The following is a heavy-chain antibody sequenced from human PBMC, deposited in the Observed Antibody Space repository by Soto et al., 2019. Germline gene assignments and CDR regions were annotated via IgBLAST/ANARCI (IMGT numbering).Heavy chain of an antibody. Sequence: EVQLLESGGGLVQPGGSLRLSCAASGFTFSGYAMSWVRQAPGKGLEWVSGISGSGGSTYYADSVKGRFTISRDKSTNTLYLQMNSLRAEDTAVYYCAKDRSSSSDGGWFDPWGQGTLVTVSS. J-gene: IGHJ5*02. D-gene: IGHD6-6*01. CDR3: AKDRSSSSDGGWFDP. V-gene: IGHV3-23*01. CDR1: GFTFSGYA. CDR2: ISGSGGST.